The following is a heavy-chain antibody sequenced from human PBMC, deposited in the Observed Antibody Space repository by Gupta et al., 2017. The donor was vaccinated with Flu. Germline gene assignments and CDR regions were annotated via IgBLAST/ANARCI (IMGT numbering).Heavy chain of an antibody. D-gene: IGHD2-8*02. CDR1: GGSMSSGDHY. Sequence: HLQESGPGLVEPSETLSLTCSVSGGSMSSGDHYWTWIRQHPGRGMEWIAYINYRGSTYYNPSLNRRVRISVDTSKNQFSLTLTSVTAADTAVYYCARDLHTGGMNWYFGFWGRGTLVTVS. CDR2: INYRGST. CDR3: ARDLHTGGMNWYFGF. V-gene: IGHV4-31*03. J-gene: IGHJ2*01.